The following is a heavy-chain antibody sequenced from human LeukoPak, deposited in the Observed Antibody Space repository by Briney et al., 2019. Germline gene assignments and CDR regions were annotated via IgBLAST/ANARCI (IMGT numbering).Heavy chain of an antibody. CDR2: IYTSGST. V-gene: IGHV4-4*07. J-gene: IGHJ4*02. CDR1: GGSISSYY. Sequence: SETLSLTCTVSGGSISSYYWSWIRQPAGKGLEWIGRIYTSGSTNYNPSLKSRVTMSVDTSKNQFSLKLSSVTAADTAVYYCARDLSPAAGGKYSSSWYPSSAFDYWGQGTLVTVSS. D-gene: IGHD6-13*01. CDR3: ARDLSPAAGGKYSSSWYPSSAFDY.